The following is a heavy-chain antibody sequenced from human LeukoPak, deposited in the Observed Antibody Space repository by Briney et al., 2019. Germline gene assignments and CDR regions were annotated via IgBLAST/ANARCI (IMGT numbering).Heavy chain of an antibody. CDR1: GYTFTSYD. CDR3: ARGDMVRGGYYFDY. CDR2: MNPNSGNT. D-gene: IGHD3-10*01. J-gene: IGHJ4*02. V-gene: IGHV1-8*01. Sequence: GASVKVSCKAPGYTFTSYDINWVRQATGQGLEWMGWMNPNSGNTGYAQKFQGRVTMTRNTSISTAYMELSSLRSEDTAVYYCARGDMVRGGYYFDYWGQGTLVTVSS.